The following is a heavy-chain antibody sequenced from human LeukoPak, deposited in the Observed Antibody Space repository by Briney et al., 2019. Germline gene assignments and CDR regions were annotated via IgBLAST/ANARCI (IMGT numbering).Heavy chain of an antibody. D-gene: IGHD3-3*01. Sequence: SQTLSLTCAISGDSVTSSCAAWNWSRQSPSRGLEWLGRTYYRSKWYNDYAVSVKTRISINSDTSKNQLSLHLNSVTPEDTAVYYCARERVAGSFDYWGQGTLVTVSS. J-gene: IGHJ4*02. CDR3: ARERVAGSFDY. V-gene: IGHV6-1*01. CDR2: TYYRSKWYN. CDR1: GDSVTSSCAA.